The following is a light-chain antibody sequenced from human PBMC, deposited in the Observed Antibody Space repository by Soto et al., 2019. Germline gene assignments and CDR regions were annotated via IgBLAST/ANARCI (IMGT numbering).Light chain of an antibody. V-gene: IGKV1-5*01. Sequence: DIQMTQSPSTLSASVGDRVTITCRASQSISSWLAWYQQKPGKAPKLLIYDASSLESGVPSRFSGSGSGTEFTLTISSLQPDDFATYYCQQYNSXSYTFGQGTKVDIK. J-gene: IGKJ2*01. CDR3: QQYNSXSYT. CDR1: QSISSW. CDR2: DAS.